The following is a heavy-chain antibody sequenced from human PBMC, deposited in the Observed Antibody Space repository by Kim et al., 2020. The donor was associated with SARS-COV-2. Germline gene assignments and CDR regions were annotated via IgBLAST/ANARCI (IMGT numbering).Heavy chain of an antibody. V-gene: IGHV7-4-1*02. CDR3: ARKQIADY. J-gene: IGHJ4*02. Sequence: TGNPTYAQGFPGRFVFSLDTSVSTAYLQISSLKAEDTAVYYCARKQIADYWGQGTLVTVSS. CDR2: TGNP. D-gene: IGHD6-6*01.